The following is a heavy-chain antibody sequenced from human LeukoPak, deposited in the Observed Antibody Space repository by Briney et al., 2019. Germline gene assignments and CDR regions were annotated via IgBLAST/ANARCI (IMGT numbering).Heavy chain of an antibody. CDR2: INHSGST. CDR3: AKLILESPKRFGVVLGRDRMDV. CDR1: GFTFSDYY. J-gene: IGHJ6*02. Sequence: GSLRLSCAASGFTFSDYYMSWIRQAPGKGLEWIGEINHSGSTNYNPSLKSRVTISVDTSKNQFSLKLSSVTAADTAVYYCAKLILESPKRFGVVLGRDRMDVWGQGTTVTVSS. D-gene: IGHD3-3*01. V-gene: IGHV4-34*08.